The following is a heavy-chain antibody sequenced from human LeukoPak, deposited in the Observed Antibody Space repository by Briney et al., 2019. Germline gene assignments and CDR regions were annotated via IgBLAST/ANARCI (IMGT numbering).Heavy chain of an antibody. CDR3: ARFPSAPYGDYFDY. J-gene: IGHJ4*02. CDR1: GFTFSSYW. Sequence: GGSLRLSCAASGFTFSSYWMSWVRQAPGKGLEWVANIKQDGSEKYYVDSVKGRFTISRDNAKNSLYLQMNSLRAEDTAVYYCARFPSAPYGDYFDYWGQGTLVTVS. V-gene: IGHV3-7*01. D-gene: IGHD4-17*01. CDR2: IKQDGSEK.